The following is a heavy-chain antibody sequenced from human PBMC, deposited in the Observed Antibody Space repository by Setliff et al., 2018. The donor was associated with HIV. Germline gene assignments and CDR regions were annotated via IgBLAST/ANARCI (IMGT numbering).Heavy chain of an antibody. CDR3: ASFLVTTVTNQDY. V-gene: IGHV4-38-2*01. J-gene: IGHJ4*02. D-gene: IGHD4-17*01. Sequence: SETLSLTCAVSGYSISSGYYWGWIRQPPGKGLEWIGSIYYSGSTYYNPSLKSRVTISLDTSKNQFSLKLTSVTAADTAIYYCASFLVTTVTNQDYWGQGTPVTVSS. CDR2: IYYSGST. CDR1: GYSISSGYY.